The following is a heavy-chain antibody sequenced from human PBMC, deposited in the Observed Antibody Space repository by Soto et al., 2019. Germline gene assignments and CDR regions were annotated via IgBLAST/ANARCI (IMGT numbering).Heavy chain of an antibody. J-gene: IGHJ4*02. D-gene: IGHD2-8*01. CDR3: ARLSDCSNGVCYRFDY. CDR2: IYPGDSDT. V-gene: IGHV5-51*01. Sequence: GESLKISCKGSGYSFASFWIGWVRQMPGKGLEWMGIIYPGDSDTRYSPSFQGQVTISADKSISTAYLQWSGLKAADTAMYFCARLSDCSNGVCYRFDYWGQGTLVTVSS. CDR1: GYSFASFW.